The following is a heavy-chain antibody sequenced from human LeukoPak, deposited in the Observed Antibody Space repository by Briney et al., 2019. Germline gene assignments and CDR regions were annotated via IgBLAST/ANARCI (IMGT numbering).Heavy chain of an antibody. CDR2: IYPVDFDT. CDR3: ARPGGSSWHFDY. D-gene: IGHD6-13*01. V-gene: IGHV5-51*01. J-gene: IGHJ4*02. Sequence: GLSLKIYCQGPAYSFTSYWISWAGQVPGQGLDWMGIIYPVDFDTRYSPSFQCQVTISADKSISTAYLQWSSLKASDTAMYYCARPGGSSWHFDYWGQGTLVTVSS. CDR1: AYSFTSYW.